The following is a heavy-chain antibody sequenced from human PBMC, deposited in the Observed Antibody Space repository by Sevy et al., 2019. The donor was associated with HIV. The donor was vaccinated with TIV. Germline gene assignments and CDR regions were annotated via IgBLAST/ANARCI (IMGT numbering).Heavy chain of an antibody. Sequence: GESLKISCAASGFTVSSNYMSWVRQAPGKGLEWVSVIYSGGSTYYADSVKGRFTISRDNSKNTLYLQMNSLRAEDTAVYYCARGGSYLDFDYWGQGTLVTVSS. CDR2: IYSGGST. D-gene: IGHD3-10*01. CDR1: GFTVSSNY. J-gene: IGHJ4*02. V-gene: IGHV3-53*01. CDR3: ARGGSYLDFDY.